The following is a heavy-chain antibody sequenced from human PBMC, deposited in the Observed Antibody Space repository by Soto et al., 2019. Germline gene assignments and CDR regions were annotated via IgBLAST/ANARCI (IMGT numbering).Heavy chain of an antibody. V-gene: IGHV3-66*01. CDR3: AREASYNGMDV. CDR1: GFTVSSNY. CDR2: IYSGGST. Sequence: ESGGGLVQPGGSLRLSCAASGFTVSSNYMSWVRQAPGKGLEWASIIYSGGSTYYADSVKGRFSISRDNSKNTLYLQMNSLRAEDTAVYYCAREASYNGMDVWGQGTTVTVSS. J-gene: IGHJ6*02.